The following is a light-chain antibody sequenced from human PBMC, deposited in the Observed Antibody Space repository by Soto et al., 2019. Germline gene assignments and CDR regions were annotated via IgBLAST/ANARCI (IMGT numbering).Light chain of an antibody. J-gene: IGKJ1*01. CDR2: DAS. V-gene: IGKV3-11*01. Sequence: EIVLTQSPATLSLSPGEIATLSCRASQSVSSYLAWYQQKPGQAPRLLIYDASNRATGIPARFSGSGSGTDFAFTISSLEPEDFAVYYCQQRSNWPPTFGQGTKVEI. CDR1: QSVSSY. CDR3: QQRSNWPPT.